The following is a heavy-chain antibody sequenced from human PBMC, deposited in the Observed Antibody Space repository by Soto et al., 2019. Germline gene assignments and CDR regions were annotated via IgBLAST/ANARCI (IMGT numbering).Heavy chain of an antibody. CDR3: AMFSPYSARWDVDAY. Sequence: ASVKVSCKASGYTFTSYGISWVRQAPGQGLEWMGWISAYNGNTNYAQKLQGRVTMTTDTSTSTAYMELRSLRSDDTAVYYCAMFSPYSARWDVDAYGAQGTLYPASS. CDR1: GYTFTSYG. D-gene: IGHD6-13*01. J-gene: IGHJ1*01. CDR2: ISAYNGNT. V-gene: IGHV1-18*01.